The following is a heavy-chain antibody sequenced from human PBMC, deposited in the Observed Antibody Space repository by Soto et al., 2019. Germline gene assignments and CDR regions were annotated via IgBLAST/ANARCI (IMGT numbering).Heavy chain of an antibody. D-gene: IGHD3-16*01. J-gene: IGHJ4*02. CDR2: ISGSGGST. CDR3: AKDIADYDYIWGSLSDENSRYYFDY. V-gene: IGHV3-23*01. Sequence: GGSLRLSCAASGFTFSSYAMSWVRQAPGKGLEWVSAISGSGGSTYYADSVKGRFTISRDNSKNTLYLQMNSLRAEDTAVYYCAKDIADYDYIWGSLSDENSRYYFDYWGQGTLVTVSS. CDR1: GFTFSSYA.